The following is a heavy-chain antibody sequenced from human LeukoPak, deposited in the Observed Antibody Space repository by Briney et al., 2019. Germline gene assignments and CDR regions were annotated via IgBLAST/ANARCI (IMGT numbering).Heavy chain of an antibody. Sequence: SETLSLTCAVYGGSFSGYYWSWIRQPPGKGLEWIGEINHSGSTNYNPSLKSRVTISVDTSKNQFSLKLSSVTAADTAVYYCARALLYDYVWGSLSSPPGYWGQGTLVTVSS. D-gene: IGHD3-16*01. CDR2: INHSGST. V-gene: IGHV4-34*01. J-gene: IGHJ4*02. CDR3: ARALLYDYVWGSLSSPPGY. CDR1: GGSFSGYY.